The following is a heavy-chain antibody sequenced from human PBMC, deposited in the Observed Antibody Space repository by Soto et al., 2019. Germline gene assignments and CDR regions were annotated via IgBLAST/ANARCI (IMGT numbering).Heavy chain of an antibody. CDR1: GYTFTGYG. V-gene: IGHV1-18*01. J-gene: IGHJ4*02. CDR3: VRDLDGSGSYYTDY. CDR2: IATYDDKT. D-gene: IGHD3-10*01. Sequence: GASVKVSCKGSGYTFTGYGITWVRQAPGQGLEWMGRIATYDDKTSYAQKLQGRVTMTTGTSTSTAYMELKSLRSDDTAVYYCVRDLDGSGSYYTDYWGQGTLVTVSS.